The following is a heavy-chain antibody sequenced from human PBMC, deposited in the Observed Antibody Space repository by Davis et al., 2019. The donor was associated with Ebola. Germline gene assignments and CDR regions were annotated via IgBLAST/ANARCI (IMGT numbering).Heavy chain of an antibody. CDR1: GLTFSRYW. CDR2: MNEDGSEK. V-gene: IGHV3-7*01. CDR3: ARDWEWRRDN. J-gene: IGHJ4*02. Sequence: PGGSLRLSCAASGLTFSRYWMTWVRQAPGKGLEWLASMNEDGSEKWYVDSVKGRFTISRDNAKNSLFLQMNSLRVEDTAVYYCARDWEWRRDNWGQGTLVTVSS. D-gene: IGHD2-8*01.